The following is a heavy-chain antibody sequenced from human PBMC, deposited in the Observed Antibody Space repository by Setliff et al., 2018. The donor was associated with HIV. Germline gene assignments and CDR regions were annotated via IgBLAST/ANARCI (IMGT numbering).Heavy chain of an antibody. CDR1: GGSISSSSYY. CDR2: IYYSGST. CDR3: ARGSKGGFFDTFDY. Sequence: SETLSLTCTVSGGSISSSSYYWGWIRQPPGKGLEWIGSIYYSGSTYYNPSLKSRVTISVDMSKNQFSLKLSSVTAADTAVYYCARGSKGGFFDTFDYWGQGTLVTVSS. J-gene: IGHJ4*02. D-gene: IGHD3-9*01. V-gene: IGHV4-39*01.